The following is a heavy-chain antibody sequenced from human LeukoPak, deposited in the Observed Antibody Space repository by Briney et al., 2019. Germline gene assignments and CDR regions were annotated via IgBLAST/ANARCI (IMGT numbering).Heavy chain of an antibody. V-gene: IGHV1-8*01. CDR3: ARGSSLYCGGDCYSEGFDY. D-gene: IGHD2-21*02. Sequence: ASVKVSCKASGYTFTSYDINWVRQATGQGLEWMGWMNPNSGNTGYAQKFQGRVTMTRNTSISTAYMELSSLRSEDTAVYYCARGSSLYCGGDCYSEGFDYWGQGTLVTVSS. J-gene: IGHJ4*02. CDR1: GYTFTSYD. CDR2: MNPNSGNT.